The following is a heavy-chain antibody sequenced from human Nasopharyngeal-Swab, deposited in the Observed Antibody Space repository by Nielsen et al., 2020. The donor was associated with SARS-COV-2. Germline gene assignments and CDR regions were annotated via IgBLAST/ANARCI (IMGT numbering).Heavy chain of an antibody. Sequence: WIRQPPGEGLEWIGSIYYSGSTYYNPSLKSRVTISVDTSKNQFSLKLSSVTAADTAVYYCAKSPPRGWGYYYYMDVWGKGTTVTVSS. V-gene: IGHV4-39*01. CDR3: AKSPPRGWGYYYYMDV. CDR2: IYYSGST. J-gene: IGHJ6*03. D-gene: IGHD6-19*01.